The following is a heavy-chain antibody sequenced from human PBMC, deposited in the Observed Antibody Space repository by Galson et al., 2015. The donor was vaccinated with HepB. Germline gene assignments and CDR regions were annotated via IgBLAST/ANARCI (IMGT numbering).Heavy chain of an antibody. D-gene: IGHD2-21*01. CDR3: ARAGDSVIYTFDL. J-gene: IGHJ4*02. V-gene: IGHV3-72*01. Sequence: SLRLSCAASGFTFSDYYMDWVRQAPGRGLEWVGRNRKKGNSDTTECAASVQGRFTVSRDDSKNSLYLQMNSLKTEDTALYYCARAGDSVIYTFDLWGQGVLVTVSS. CDR2: NRKKGNSDTT. CDR1: GFTFSDYY.